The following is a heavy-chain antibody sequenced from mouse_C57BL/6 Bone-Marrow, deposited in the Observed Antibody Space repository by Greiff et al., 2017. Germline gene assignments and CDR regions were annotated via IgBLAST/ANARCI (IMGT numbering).Heavy chain of an antibody. CDR1: GYSFTGYY. CDR3: ARGGWSYAMDY. J-gene: IGHJ4*01. Sequence: EVKLQESGPELVKPGASVKISCKASGYSFTGYYMNWVKQSPEKSLEWIGEINPSTGGTTYNQKFKAKATLTVDKSSSTAYMQLKSLTSEDSAVYYCARGGWSYAMDYWGQGTSVTVSS. D-gene: IGHD2-3*01. CDR2: INPSTGGT. V-gene: IGHV1-42*01.